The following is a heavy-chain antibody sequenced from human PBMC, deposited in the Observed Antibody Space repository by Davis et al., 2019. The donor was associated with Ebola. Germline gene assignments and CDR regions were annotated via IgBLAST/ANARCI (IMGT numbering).Heavy chain of an antibody. J-gene: IGHJ6*04. CDR2: IWYDGRNK. D-gene: IGHD3-3*01. CDR3: AREGGGSDFWSGPFPYGMDV. CDR1: GFTFSSYG. Sequence: GESLKISCAASGFTFSSYGMHWVRQAPGKGLEWVAVIWYDGRNKYYADSVKGRFTISRDNAKNSLYLQMNSLRAEDTAVYYCAREGGGSDFWSGPFPYGMDVWGKGTTVTVSS. V-gene: IGHV3-33*01.